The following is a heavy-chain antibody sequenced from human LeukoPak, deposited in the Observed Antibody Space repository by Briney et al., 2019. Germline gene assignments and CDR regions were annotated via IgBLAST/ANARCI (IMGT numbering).Heavy chain of an antibody. CDR2: INPNSGGT. Sequence: ASVKVSCKASGYTFTGYYMHWVRQAPGQGLEWMGWINPNSGGTNYAQKFQGRVTMTRDTSIGTAYMELSRLRSDDTAVYYCARDLKIAAADQDYWGQGTLVTVSS. J-gene: IGHJ4*02. D-gene: IGHD6-13*01. CDR1: GYTFTGYY. CDR3: ARDLKIAAADQDY. V-gene: IGHV1-2*02.